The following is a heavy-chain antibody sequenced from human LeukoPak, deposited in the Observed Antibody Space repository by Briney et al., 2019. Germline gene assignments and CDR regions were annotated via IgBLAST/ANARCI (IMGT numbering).Heavy chain of an antibody. V-gene: IGHV3-21*01. CDR2: ISTSGIYI. D-gene: IGHD3-10*01. Sequence: GGSLRLSCAASGFTFSSYNMNWVRQAPGKGLEWVSSISTSGIYIYYADSLKGRLTISRDNAKNSLYLQMNSLRAEDTAVHYCVRAHHPGGWFDPWGQGTLVTVSS. CDR3: VRAHHPGGWFDP. CDR1: GFTFSSYN. J-gene: IGHJ5*02.